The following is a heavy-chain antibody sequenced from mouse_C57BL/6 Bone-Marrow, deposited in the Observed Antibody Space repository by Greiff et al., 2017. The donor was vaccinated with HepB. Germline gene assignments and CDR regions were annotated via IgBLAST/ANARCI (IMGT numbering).Heavy chain of an antibody. CDR2: IIPGSGST. CDR3: ARAPPFTVWYFDV. J-gene: IGHJ1*03. CDR1: GYTFTGYW. V-gene: IGHV1-9*01. D-gene: IGHD1-1*01. Sequence: VQRVEPGAELMKPGASVKLSCKATGYTFTGYWIEWVKQRPGHGLEWIGEIIPGSGSTNYNEKFKGKATFTADKSSNTAYMQLSSLTTEDSAIYYFARAPPFTVWYFDVWGTGTTVTVSS.